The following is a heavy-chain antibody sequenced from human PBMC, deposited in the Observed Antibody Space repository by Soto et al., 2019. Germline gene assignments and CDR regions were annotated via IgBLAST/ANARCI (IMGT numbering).Heavy chain of an antibody. J-gene: IGHJ4*02. Sequence: GGSLRLSCAASGLTFSSYAMHWVRQAPGKGLEWVAVISYDGSNKYYADSVKGRFTISRDNSKNTLYLQMNSLRAEDTAVYYCARATTTVTDGYYFDYWGQGTLVTVSS. V-gene: IGHV3-30-3*01. CDR3: ARATTTVTDGYYFDY. CDR2: ISYDGSNK. CDR1: GLTFSSYA. D-gene: IGHD4-17*01.